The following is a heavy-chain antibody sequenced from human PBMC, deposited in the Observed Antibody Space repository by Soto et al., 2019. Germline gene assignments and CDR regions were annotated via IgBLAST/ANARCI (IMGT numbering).Heavy chain of an antibody. Sequence: EVQLVESGGGLVQPGGSLRLSCAASGFTFSSYSMNWVRQAPGKGLEWVSYISSSSSTIYYADSVKGRFTISRDNAKNSLYLQMNILRAEDTAVYYCASAGLNFGVGDDYGDYVDAFDIWGQGTMVTVSS. CDR2: ISSSSSTI. CDR1: GFTFSSYS. D-gene: IGHD4-17*01. CDR3: ASAGLNFGVGDDYGDYVDAFDI. J-gene: IGHJ3*02. V-gene: IGHV3-48*01.